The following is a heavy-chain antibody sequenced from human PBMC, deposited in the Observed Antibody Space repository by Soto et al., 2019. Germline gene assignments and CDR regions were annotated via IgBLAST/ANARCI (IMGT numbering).Heavy chain of an antibody. Sequence: QVQLVQSGAEVKKPGASVKVSCKASGYTFTSYDINWVRQATGQGLEWMGWMNPNSGNTGYAQKFQGRVTMTRNTSISTADMELSSLRSEDTAVYYCARGSRLWFGELTGFDPWGQGTLVTVSS. V-gene: IGHV1-8*01. CDR1: GYTFTSYD. CDR2: MNPNSGNT. CDR3: ARGSRLWFGELTGFDP. D-gene: IGHD3-10*01. J-gene: IGHJ5*02.